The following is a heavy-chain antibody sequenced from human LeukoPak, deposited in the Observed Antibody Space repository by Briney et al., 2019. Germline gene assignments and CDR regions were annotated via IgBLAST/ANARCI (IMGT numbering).Heavy chain of an antibody. CDR1: GVPFTKDA. D-gene: IGHD3-10*01. Sequence: GGSLRLSCEVSGVPFTKDAMNWVRQAPGKGLEWLAVINGSGGTVYYADSVKGRFTISRDESKNTLYLQMNSLRAEDTAVYYCARELVQRITMVRGAPLDAFDIWGQGTMVTVSS. CDR3: ARELVQRITMVRGAPLDAFDI. CDR2: INGSGGTV. V-gene: IGHV3-23*01. J-gene: IGHJ3*02.